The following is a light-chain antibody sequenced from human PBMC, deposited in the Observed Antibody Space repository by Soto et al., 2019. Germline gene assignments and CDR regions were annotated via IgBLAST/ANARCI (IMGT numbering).Light chain of an antibody. CDR3: AAWDDNLDSAV. CDR1: YSNFGVNP. CDR2: NND. V-gene: IGLV1-44*01. Sequence: QSVLTQAPSASGTPGQRVTIFCSGSYSNFGVNPVIWFPHIPGTAPKVVIYNNDQRPSGVPDRLSGSKSGTSASLAISGLQSEDEADYYCAAWDDNLDSAVFGGGTQLTVL. J-gene: IGLJ7*01.